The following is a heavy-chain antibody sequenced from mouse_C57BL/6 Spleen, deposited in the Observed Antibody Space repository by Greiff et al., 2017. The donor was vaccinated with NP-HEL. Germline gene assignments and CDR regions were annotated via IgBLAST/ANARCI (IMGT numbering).Heavy chain of an antibody. CDR2: ILPGSGST. V-gene: IGHV1-9*01. CDR1: GYTFTSYW. D-gene: IGHD1-1*01. CDR3: ARSHGSSYEYFDY. J-gene: IGHJ2*01. Sequence: QVQLQQSGAELMKPGASVKLSCKATGYTFTSYWIEWVKQRPGHGLEWIGEILPGSGSTNYNEKFKGKATFTAYTSSNTAYMQISSLTTEDSAIYYCARSHGSSYEYFDYWGQGTTLTVSS.